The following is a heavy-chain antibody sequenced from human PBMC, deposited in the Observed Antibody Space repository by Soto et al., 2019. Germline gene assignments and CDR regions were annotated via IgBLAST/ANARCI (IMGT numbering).Heavy chain of an antibody. J-gene: IGHJ4*02. V-gene: IGHV4-31*03. CDR1: GASLTSGGYY. D-gene: IGHD3-10*01. Sequence: QVELQESGPGLVKSSQSLSLTCTVSGASLTSGGYYWNWIRQRPGKGLEWVGYISSSGNTYYNPSLKSRVTISVDTSKNQFSLKLTSVTAADTAVYYCASGRLWFRDVWYFDFWGQGSLVTVSS. CDR2: ISSSGNT. CDR3: ASGRLWFRDVWYFDF.